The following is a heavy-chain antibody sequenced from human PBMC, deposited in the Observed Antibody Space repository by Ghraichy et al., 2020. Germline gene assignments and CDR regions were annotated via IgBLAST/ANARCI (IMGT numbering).Heavy chain of an antibody. CDR2: INHSGST. D-gene: IGHD6-19*01. V-gene: IGHV4-34*01. J-gene: IGHJ4*02. Sequence: SETLSLTCAVYGGSFSGYYWSWIRQPPGKGLEWIGEINHSGSTNYNPSLKSRVTISVDTSKNQFSLKLSSVTAADTAVYYCARRRHHPYSSGWSRHDYWGQGTLVTVSS. CDR3: ARRRHHPYSSGWSRHDY. CDR1: GGSFSGYY.